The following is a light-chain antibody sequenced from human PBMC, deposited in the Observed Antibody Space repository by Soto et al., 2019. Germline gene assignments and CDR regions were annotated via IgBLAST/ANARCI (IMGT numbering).Light chain of an antibody. CDR2: GAS. Sequence: EIVLTQSPGTLSLSPGERATLSCRASHSVSRTYLAWYQQKPGQAPRLLIYGASTRDTHIPDRFSGTGSETEFTLSVSSLQSEDFAIYYCQQYYDWPLVTFGGGTKVDIK. V-gene: IGKV3-15*01. J-gene: IGKJ4*01. CDR3: QQYYDWPLVT. CDR1: HSVSRTY.